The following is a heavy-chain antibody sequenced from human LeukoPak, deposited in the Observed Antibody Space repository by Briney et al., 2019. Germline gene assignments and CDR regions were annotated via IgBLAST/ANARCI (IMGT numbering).Heavy chain of an antibody. V-gene: IGHV3-21*01. CDR1: GFTFSSYS. J-gene: IGHJ4*02. CDR3: ARMVRGVEPDY. Sequence: GGSLRLSCAASGFTFSSYSMNWVRQAPGKGLEWVSSISSSSSYIYYADSVKGRFTISRDNAKNSLYLQMNSLRAEDTAGYYCARMVRGVEPDYWGQGTLVTVSS. D-gene: IGHD3-10*01. CDR2: ISSSSSYI.